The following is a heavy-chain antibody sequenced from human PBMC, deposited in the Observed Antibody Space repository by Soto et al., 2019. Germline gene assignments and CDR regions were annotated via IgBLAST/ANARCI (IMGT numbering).Heavy chain of an antibody. CDR2: ISYDGSNK. V-gene: IGHV3-30*18. CDR1: GFTFSSYG. J-gene: IGHJ4*02. Sequence: GSLRLSCAASGFTFSSYGMHWVRQAPGKGLEWVAVISYDGSNKYYADSVKGRFTISRDNSKNTLYLQMNSLRAEDTAVYYCAKSVRGAVAATGWSQGTLVTVSS. CDR3: AKSVRGAVAATG. D-gene: IGHD6-19*01.